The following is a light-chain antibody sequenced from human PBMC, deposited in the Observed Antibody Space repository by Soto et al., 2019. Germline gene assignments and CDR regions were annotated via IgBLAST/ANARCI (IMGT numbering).Light chain of an antibody. CDR1: SSNIGAGYA. J-gene: IGLJ3*02. Sequence: QSVLTQPPSVSGAPGQRVTISCTGSSSNIGAGYAVHWYQQLPGKAPKLLMYDNNNRPSGVPKRFSGSKSGNTASLTISGLQTEDEADYFCSSYTTGSTPWVFGGGTKLTVL. V-gene: IGLV1-40*01. CDR3: SSYTTGSTPWV. CDR2: DNN.